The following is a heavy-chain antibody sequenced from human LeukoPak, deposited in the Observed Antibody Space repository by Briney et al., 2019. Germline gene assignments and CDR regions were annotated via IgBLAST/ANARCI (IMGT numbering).Heavy chain of an antibody. J-gene: IGHJ4*02. CDR2: ISSSSSYI. D-gene: IGHD1-7*01. CDR1: GFSFSNYS. Sequence: PGGSLRLSCAASGFSFSNYSMNWVRQVPGKGLEWVSSISSSSSYIYYADSLKGRFTISRDNAKNSLFLQMNSLRAEDTAVYYCARGGQYNWNYSSYFDYWGQGTLVTVSS. V-gene: IGHV3-21*04. CDR3: ARGGQYNWNYSSYFDY.